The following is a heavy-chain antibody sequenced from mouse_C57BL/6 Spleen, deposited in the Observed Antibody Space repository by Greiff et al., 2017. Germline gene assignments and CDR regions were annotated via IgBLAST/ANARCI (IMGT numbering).Heavy chain of an antibody. Sequence: VKLMESGPGLVAPSQSLSITCTVSGFSLTSYAISWVRQPPGKGLEWLGVIWTGGGTNYNSALKSRLSISKDNSKNQVFLKMNRLQTEDTARYYCARYYKNAMDYWGQGTSVTVSS. J-gene: IGHJ4*01. D-gene: IGHD2-12*01. CDR2: IWTGGGT. CDR1: GFSLTSYA. V-gene: IGHV2-9-1*01. CDR3: ARYYKNAMDY.